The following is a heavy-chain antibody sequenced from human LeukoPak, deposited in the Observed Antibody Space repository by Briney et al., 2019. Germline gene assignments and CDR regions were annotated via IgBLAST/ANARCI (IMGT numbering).Heavy chain of an antibody. CDR3: ARTAVAGTFSHSDY. J-gene: IGHJ4*02. D-gene: IGHD6-19*01. Sequence: GESLQISCQGSGYSFTSYWISWVRQMPGKGLEWMGRIDPSDSYTNYSPSFQGHVTISADKSISTAYLQWSSLEASDTAMYYCARTAVAGTFSHSDYWGQGTLVTVSS. V-gene: IGHV5-10-1*01. CDR2: IDPSDSYT. CDR1: GYSFTSYW.